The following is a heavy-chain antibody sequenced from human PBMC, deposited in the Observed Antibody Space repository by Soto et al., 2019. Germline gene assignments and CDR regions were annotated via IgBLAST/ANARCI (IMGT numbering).Heavy chain of an antibody. CDR3: ARRGSGSYYDY. CDR1: GFTFSNYA. CDR2: ISGSGDST. Sequence: EVQLLESGGGLVQPGGSLRLSCAASGFTFSNYAMNWVRQAPGKGLEWVSVISGSGDSTYYADSVKGRFTISRDNSKTTLYLQMNGLRAEDTAIYYCARRGSGSYYDYWGQGTLVTVSS. D-gene: IGHD1-26*01. V-gene: IGHV3-23*01. J-gene: IGHJ4*02.